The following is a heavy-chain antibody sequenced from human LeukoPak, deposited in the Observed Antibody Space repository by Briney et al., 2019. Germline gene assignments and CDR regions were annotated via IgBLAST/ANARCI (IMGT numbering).Heavy chain of an antibody. CDR3: ARVRWIHLWSHFDY. D-gene: IGHD5-18*01. J-gene: IGHJ4*02. Sequence: PSETLSLTCSVSGDSISNYYWNWIRQPPGKGLEWIGYIYYSGSAYYNPSLKSRVAISVGTSRNQFSLKLTSVTAADTAVYYCARVRWIHLWSHFDYWGQGALVTVSS. CDR1: GDSISNYY. V-gene: IGHV4-59*01. CDR2: IYYSGSA.